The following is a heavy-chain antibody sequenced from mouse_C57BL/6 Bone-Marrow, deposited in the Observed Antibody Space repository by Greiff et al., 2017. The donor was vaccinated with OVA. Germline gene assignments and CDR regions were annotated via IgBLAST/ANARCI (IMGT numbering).Heavy chain of an antibody. J-gene: IGHJ3*01. Sequence: VQLQESGAELVMPGASVKLSCKASGYTFTSYWMHWVKQRPGQGLEWIGEIDPSDSYTNYNQKFKGKSTLTVDKSSSTAYMQLSSLTSEDSAVYYCARLRYGSPWFAYWGQGTLVTVSA. CDR1: GYTFTSYW. CDR3: ARLRYGSPWFAY. V-gene: IGHV1-69*01. D-gene: IGHD1-1*01. CDR2: IDPSDSYT.